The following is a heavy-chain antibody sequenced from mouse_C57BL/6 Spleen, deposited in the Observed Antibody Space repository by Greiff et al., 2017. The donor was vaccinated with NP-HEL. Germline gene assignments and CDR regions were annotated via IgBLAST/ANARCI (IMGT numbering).Heavy chain of an antibody. Sequence: QVQLQQSGAELVRPGASVTLSCKASGYTFTDSELHWVKQTPVHGLEWIGAIDPETGGTAYNQKFKGQAILTADKSSNTAYMELRSLTSEDSAVYYCTIYYSSSFYYAMDYWGQGTSVTVSS. CDR3: TIYYSSSFYYAMDY. CDR2: IDPETGGT. CDR1: GYTFTDSE. D-gene: IGHD1-1*01. J-gene: IGHJ4*01. V-gene: IGHV1-15*01.